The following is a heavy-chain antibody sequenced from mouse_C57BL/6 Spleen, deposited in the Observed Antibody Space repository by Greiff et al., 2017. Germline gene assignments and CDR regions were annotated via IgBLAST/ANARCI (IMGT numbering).Heavy chain of an antibody. J-gene: IGHJ2*01. CDR1: GYSITSGYY. V-gene: IGHV3-6*01. D-gene: IGHD1-1*01. CDR3: AREEVVSFDY. Sequence: EVKVEESGPGLVKPSQSLSLTCSVTGYSITSGYYWNWIRQFPGNKLEWMGYISYDGSNNYNPSLKNRISITRDTSKNQFFLKLNSVTTEDTATYYCAREEVVSFDYWGQGTTLTVSS. CDR2: ISYDGSN.